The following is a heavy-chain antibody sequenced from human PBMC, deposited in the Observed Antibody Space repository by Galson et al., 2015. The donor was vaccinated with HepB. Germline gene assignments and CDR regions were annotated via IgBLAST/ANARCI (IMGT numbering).Heavy chain of an antibody. D-gene: IGHD2-15*01. CDR1: GFTFSTYS. J-gene: IGHJ4*02. CDR2: ISSSSSTI. Sequence: SLRLSCAASGFTFSTYSMNWVRQAPGKGLEWVSYISSSSSTIYYADSVKGRFTISRDNAKNSLYLQMNSLRAEDTAVYYCARDGMWYACDFWGQGTLVTASS. V-gene: IGHV3-48*01. CDR3: ARDGMWYACDF.